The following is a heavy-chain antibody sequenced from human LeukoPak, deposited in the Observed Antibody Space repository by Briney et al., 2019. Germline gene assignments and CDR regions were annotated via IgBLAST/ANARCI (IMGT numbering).Heavy chain of an antibody. CDR3: ARDRSTMEGAFDI. Sequence: GGSLRLSCAASGFTFSSYAMHWVRQAPGKGLEWVAFISYDGSNKYYADSVEGRFTISRDNSKNTLYLQMNSLRAEDTAVYYCARDRSTMEGAFDIWGQGTMVTVSS. CDR2: ISYDGSNK. D-gene: IGHD2-8*01. CDR1: GFTFSSYA. J-gene: IGHJ3*02. V-gene: IGHV3-30-3*01.